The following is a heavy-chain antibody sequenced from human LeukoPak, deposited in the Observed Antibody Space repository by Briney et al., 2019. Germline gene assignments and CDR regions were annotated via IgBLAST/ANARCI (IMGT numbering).Heavy chain of an antibody. CDR2: IRYDGSNK. CDR3: AKARLLWFGELSNDAFDI. Sequence: GGSLRLSCAASGFTFSSYGMHWVRQAPGKGLEWVAFIRYDGSNKYYADSVKGRFTISRDNSKNTLYLQMNSLRAEDTAVYYCAKARLLWFGELSNDAFDIWGQGTMVTVSS. D-gene: IGHD3-10*01. CDR1: GFTFSSYG. J-gene: IGHJ3*02. V-gene: IGHV3-30*02.